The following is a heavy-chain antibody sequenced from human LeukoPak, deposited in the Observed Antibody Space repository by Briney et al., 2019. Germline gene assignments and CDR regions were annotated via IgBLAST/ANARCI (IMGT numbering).Heavy chain of an antibody. CDR3: ARSAPRYCSSTSCYGGLLEFDP. D-gene: IGHD2-2*01. CDR2: IYYSGST. V-gene: IGHV4-59*08. Sequence: SETLSLTCTVSGGSISSYYWSWIRQPPGKGLEWIGYIYYSGSTNYNPSLKSRVTISVDTSKNQFSLKLSSVTAADTAVYYCARSAPRYCSSTSCYGGLLEFDPWGQGTLVTVS. J-gene: IGHJ5*02. CDR1: GGSISSYY.